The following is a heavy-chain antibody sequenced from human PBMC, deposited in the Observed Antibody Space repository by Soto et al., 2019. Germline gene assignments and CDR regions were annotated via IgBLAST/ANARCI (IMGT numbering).Heavy chain of an antibody. V-gene: IGHV3-9*01. CDR1: GFIFGDYA. D-gene: IGHD6-19*01. CDR3: AKVLVYSSGWSNLPLDY. CDR2: ISWNSGSM. J-gene: IGHJ4*02. Sequence: EVQLVESGGGLVQPGRSLRLSCAASGFIFGDYAMHWVRQAPGKGLEWVSGISWNSGSMGYADSVKGRFTISRDNAKKSLYLQMNSLRPEDTAFYYCAKVLVYSSGWSNLPLDYWGQGTLVTVSS.